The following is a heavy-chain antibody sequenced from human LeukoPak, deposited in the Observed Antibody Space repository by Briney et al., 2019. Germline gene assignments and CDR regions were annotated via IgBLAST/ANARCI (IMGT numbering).Heavy chain of an antibody. CDR3: ARGIPRGVVPAASGLLWFDP. J-gene: IGHJ5*02. V-gene: IGHV1-18*01. CDR1: GYTFTSYG. D-gene: IGHD2-2*01. Sequence: ASVKVSCTASGYTFTSYGIRWVRQAPGQGLEWMGWISAYNGNTNYAQKLQGRATMTTDTSTSTAYMELRSLRSDDTAVYYCARGIPRGVVPAASGLLWFDPWGQGTLVTVSS. CDR2: ISAYNGNT.